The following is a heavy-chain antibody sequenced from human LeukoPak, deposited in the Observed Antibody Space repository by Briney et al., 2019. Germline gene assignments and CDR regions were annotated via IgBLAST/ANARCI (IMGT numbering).Heavy chain of an antibody. V-gene: IGHV4-61*02. Sequence: SETLSLTCTVSGGSISSGSYYWSWIRQPAGKGLEWIGRIYTSGSTNYNPSLKSRVTMSVDTSKNQFSLKLSSVTAADTAVYYCARGGDRSFDYWGRGTLVTVSS. CDR1: GGSISSGSYY. D-gene: IGHD3-10*01. CDR3: ARGGDRSFDY. J-gene: IGHJ4*02. CDR2: IYTSGST.